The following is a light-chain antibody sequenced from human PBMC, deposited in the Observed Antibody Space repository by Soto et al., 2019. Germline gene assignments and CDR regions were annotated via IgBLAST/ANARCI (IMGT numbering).Light chain of an antibody. Sequence: DIQMTQSPSSLSASVGDRVTITCQASQDISNYLNWYQQKPGKAPKLLIYDASNLETGVPSRFSGSGSGTDFTFTISSLQPEDIATYYCQQRVTFGPGTKVDI. V-gene: IGKV1-33*01. CDR1: QDISNY. CDR3: QQRVT. CDR2: DAS. J-gene: IGKJ3*01.